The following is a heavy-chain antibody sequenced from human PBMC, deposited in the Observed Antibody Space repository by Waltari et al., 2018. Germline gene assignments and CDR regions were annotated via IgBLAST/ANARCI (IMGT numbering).Heavy chain of an antibody. CDR3: ARGPKSIMTANRGGWFDP. Sequence: QVQLQQWGAGLFKPSETLSVSCAVYGGSFGGYYGSWIRQSPGKGLQGIGEMKPDGTTNYTPSLKSRVIMSLDKSRNQFSLKLTSVTAADTAVYYCARGPKSIMTANRGGWFDPWGQGTLVTVSS. CDR2: MKPDGTT. D-gene: IGHD2-21*02. J-gene: IGHJ5*02. V-gene: IGHV4-34*02. CDR1: GGSFGGYY.